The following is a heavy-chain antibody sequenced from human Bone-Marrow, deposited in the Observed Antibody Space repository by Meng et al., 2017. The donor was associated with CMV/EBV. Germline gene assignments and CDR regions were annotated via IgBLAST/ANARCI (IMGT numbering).Heavy chain of an antibody. CDR1: GYTFTSYD. CDR3: ARSCGGDCYSYYYYYYGMDV. Sequence: ASVKVSCKASGYTFTSYDINWVRQATGQGLEWMGWMNPNSGNTGYAQKFQGRVTITTDESTSTAYMELSSLRSEDTAVYYCARSCGGDCYSYYYYYYGMDVWGQGTTVTVSS. V-gene: IGHV1-8*01. J-gene: IGHJ6*02. CDR2: MNPNSGNT. D-gene: IGHD2-21*01.